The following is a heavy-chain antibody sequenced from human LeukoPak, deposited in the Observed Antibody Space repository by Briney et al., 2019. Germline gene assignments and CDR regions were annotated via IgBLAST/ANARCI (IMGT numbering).Heavy chain of an antibody. CDR3: ARAMGATVAFDI. CDR1: GFTFSSHW. CDR2: INTDGSTT. V-gene: IGHV3-74*01. D-gene: IGHD1-26*01. J-gene: IGHJ3*02. Sequence: GGSLRLSCAASGFTFSSHWMHWVRQAPGKGLVWVSRINTDGSTTNYADSVKGRFTISRDNAKNSLYLQMNSLRAEDTAVYYCARAMGATVAFDIWGQGTMVTVSS.